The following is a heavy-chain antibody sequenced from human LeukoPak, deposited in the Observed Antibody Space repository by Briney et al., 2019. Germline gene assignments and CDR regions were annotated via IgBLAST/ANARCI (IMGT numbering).Heavy chain of an antibody. CDR2: INAGNGNT. D-gene: IGHD3-10*01. Sequence: ASVKVSCKASGYPFTTYTMHWVRQAPGQSLEWMGWINAGNGNTKYSQNFQGRVTITRDTSARTAYMELSSLRSEDTAVCYCARGSRSYYFDYWGQGTLVTVSS. CDR1: GYPFTTYT. V-gene: IGHV1-3*01. CDR3: ARGSRSYYFDY. J-gene: IGHJ4*02.